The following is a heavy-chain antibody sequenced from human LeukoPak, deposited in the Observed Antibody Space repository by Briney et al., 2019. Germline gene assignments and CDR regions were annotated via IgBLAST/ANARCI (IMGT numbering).Heavy chain of an antibody. V-gene: IGHV4-59*08. CDR1: GGSISGYY. Sequence: SETLSLTCAVSGGSISGYYWSWIRQPPGKALEWIGYIYSSGCTNYSPSLKSRITISRDTSKNQLSLKLTSVTAADTAVYYCARHRGCSGGTCYRHFDPWGQGTLVTVSS. CDR2: IYSSGCT. J-gene: IGHJ5*02. CDR3: ARHRGCSGGTCYRHFDP. D-gene: IGHD2-15*01.